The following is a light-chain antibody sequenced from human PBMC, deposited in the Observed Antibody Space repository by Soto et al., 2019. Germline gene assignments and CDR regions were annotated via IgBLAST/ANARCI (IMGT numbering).Light chain of an antibody. CDR3: QQYNSYWK. Sequence: DIQMTQSPSTLSASVGDRVTITCRASQSISSWLAWYQQKPGKAPKLLIYDASSLESGVPSRFSGSGSGTEFTLTISSLQPDDFATYYCQQYNSYWKCGQGTKGDIK. CDR2: DAS. CDR1: QSISSW. V-gene: IGKV1-5*01. J-gene: IGKJ1*01.